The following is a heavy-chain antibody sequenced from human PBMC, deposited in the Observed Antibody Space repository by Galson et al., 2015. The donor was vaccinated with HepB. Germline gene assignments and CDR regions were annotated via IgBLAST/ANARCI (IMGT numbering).Heavy chain of an antibody. Sequence: CAISGDSVSSNSAAWNWIRQSPSRGLEWLGRTYYRFKWYYDYAVSVKSRITINPDISKNQFSLQLNSVTPEDTAVYYCARNVYYDTSGYYYKPGWIDPWGQGTLVTVLS. D-gene: IGHD3-22*01. CDR1: GDSVSSNSAA. J-gene: IGHJ5*02. CDR3: ARNVYYDTSGYYYKPGWIDP. CDR2: TYYRFKWYY. V-gene: IGHV6-1*01.